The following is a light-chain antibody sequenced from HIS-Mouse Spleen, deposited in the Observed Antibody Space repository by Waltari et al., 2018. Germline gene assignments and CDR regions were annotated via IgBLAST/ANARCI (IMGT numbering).Light chain of an antibody. CDR1: SSDVGSYNL. CDR3: CSYAGSSV. J-gene: IGLJ2*01. V-gene: IGLV2-23*01. CDR2: EGS. Sequence: QSVLTQPPSASGTPGQSITISCTGTSSDVGSYNLVSWYQQHPGKAPKLMIYEGSKRPSGVSNRFSGSKSGNTASLTISGLQAEDEADYYCCSYAGSSVFGGGTKLTVL.